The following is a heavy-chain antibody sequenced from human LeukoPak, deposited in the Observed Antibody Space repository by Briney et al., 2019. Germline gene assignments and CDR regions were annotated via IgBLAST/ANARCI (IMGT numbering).Heavy chain of an antibody. D-gene: IGHD6-13*01. V-gene: IGHV3-74*01. CDR3: ARGISWFDY. Sequence: PGGSLRLSCAASGFTLSTYWMHWVRQAPGKGLVWVSRINYDGSTSSYSDSVKGRFSISRDNAKNTLYLQMNSLRAEDTAVYYCARGISWFDYWGQGTLVTVSS. J-gene: IGHJ4*02. CDR2: INYDGSTS. CDR1: GFTLSTYW.